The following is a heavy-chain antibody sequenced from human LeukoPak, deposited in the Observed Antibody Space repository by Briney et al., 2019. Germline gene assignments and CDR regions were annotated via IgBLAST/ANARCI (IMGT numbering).Heavy chain of an antibody. Sequence: PSETLSLACAVYGGSFSGYYWSWIRQPPGKGLEWIGEINHSGSTNYNPSLKSRVTISVDTSKNQFSLKLSSVTAADTAVYYCARGVRFLAYSGQGTLVTVSS. J-gene: IGHJ4*02. CDR1: GGSFSGYY. V-gene: IGHV4-34*01. CDR3: ARGVRFLAY. D-gene: IGHD3-3*01. CDR2: INHSGST.